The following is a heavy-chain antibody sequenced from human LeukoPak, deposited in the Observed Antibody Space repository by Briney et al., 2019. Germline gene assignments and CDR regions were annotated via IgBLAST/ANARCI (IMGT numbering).Heavy chain of an antibody. CDR3: ARILGPQSSTYYDFWSGYYFDY. D-gene: IGHD3-3*01. V-gene: IGHV4-38-2*01. CDR1: GYSLSSGFY. Sequence: SETLSLTCAVSGYSLSSGFYWGWIRQPPRKGLEWIGSIYHSGSTYYNPSLKSRVTISVDTSKNQFCLKLSPVTAADTAVYYCARILGPQSSTYYDFWSGYYFDYWGQGTLVTVSS. J-gene: IGHJ4*02. CDR2: IYHSGST.